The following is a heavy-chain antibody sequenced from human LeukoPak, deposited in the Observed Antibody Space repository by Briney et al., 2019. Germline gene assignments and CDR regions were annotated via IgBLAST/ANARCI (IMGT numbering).Heavy chain of an antibody. V-gene: IGHV1-69*13. J-gene: IGHJ6*02. CDR2: IIPIFGTA. Sequence: GASVKVSCKASGGTFSSYAISWVRQAPGQGLEWMGGIIPIFGTASYAQKFQGRVTITADESTSTAYMELSSLRSEDTAVYYCARDLAYCGGDCYSDYYGMDVWGQGTTVTVSS. CDR1: GGTFSSYA. D-gene: IGHD2-21*02. CDR3: ARDLAYCGGDCYSDYYGMDV.